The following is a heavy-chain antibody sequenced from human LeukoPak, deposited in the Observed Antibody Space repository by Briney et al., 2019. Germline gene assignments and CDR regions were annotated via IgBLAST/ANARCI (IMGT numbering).Heavy chain of an antibody. J-gene: IGHJ5*02. V-gene: IGHV1-3*01. D-gene: IGHD3-22*01. CDR3: ARDYYDSSGYYYYNWFDP. Sequence: ASVKVSCKASEYTFTNYAMHWVRQAPGQRLEWMGWINAGNGNTKFSQKFQGRVTITRDTSASTAYMELSSLRSEDTAVYYCARDYYDSSGYYYYNWFDPWGQGTLVTVSS. CDR1: EYTFTNYA. CDR2: INAGNGNT.